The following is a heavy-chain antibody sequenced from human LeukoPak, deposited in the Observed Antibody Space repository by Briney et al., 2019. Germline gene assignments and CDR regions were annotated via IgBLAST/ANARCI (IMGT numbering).Heavy chain of an antibody. Sequence: SETLSLTCAVYGGSFSGYYWSWIRQPPGKGLEWIGEINHSGSTDYNPSLKSRVTISVDTFKNQFSPKLSSVTAADTAVYYCARGQLDYYYYYMDVWGKGITVTVSS. V-gene: IGHV4-34*01. D-gene: IGHD1-1*01. CDR2: INHSGST. CDR1: GGSFSGYY. CDR3: ARGQLDYYYYYMDV. J-gene: IGHJ6*03.